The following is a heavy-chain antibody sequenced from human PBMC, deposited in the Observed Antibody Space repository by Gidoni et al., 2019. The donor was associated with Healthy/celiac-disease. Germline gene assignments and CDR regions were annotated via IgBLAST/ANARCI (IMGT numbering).Heavy chain of an antibody. CDR1: GFPFSSYG. V-gene: IGHV3-33*01. CDR2: IWYDGSNK. J-gene: IGHJ5*02. CDR3: ARDGIVPAAIRGSSLSWFDP. Sequence: QVQLVESGGGVVQPGRSLRLSCAASGFPFSSYGMHWVRQAPGKGLEGVAVIWYDGSNKYYADSVKGRFTISRDNSKNTLYLQMNSLRAEDTAVYYCARDGIVPAAIRGSSLSWFDPWGQGTLVTVSS. D-gene: IGHD2-2*02.